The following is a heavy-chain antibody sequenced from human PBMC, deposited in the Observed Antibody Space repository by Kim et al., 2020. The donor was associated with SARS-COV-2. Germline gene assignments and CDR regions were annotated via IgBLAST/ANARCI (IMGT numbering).Heavy chain of an antibody. D-gene: IGHD3-16*01. Sequence: SGGSTYCADSVKDRFTISRHNSKNTLYLQMNSLRAEDTAVYYCVGGGFDYWGQGTLVTVSS. J-gene: IGHJ4*02. CDR3: VGGGFDY. CDR2: SGGST. V-gene: IGHV3-53*04.